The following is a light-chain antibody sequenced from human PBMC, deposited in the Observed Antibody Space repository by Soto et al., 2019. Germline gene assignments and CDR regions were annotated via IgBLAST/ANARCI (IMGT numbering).Light chain of an antibody. J-gene: IGKJ2*01. Sequence: DTQMTQSPSSLSSSVGDRITITCRARQTIMRYLNWYRQKPGKAPELLISTTSNLKIGVPSRFSGSGSGTEFNLTISSLHPAAFATYFGQQTYNVHYTVGQGPNLEI. CDR3: QQTYNVHYT. V-gene: IGKV1-39*01. CDR2: TTS. CDR1: QTIMRY.